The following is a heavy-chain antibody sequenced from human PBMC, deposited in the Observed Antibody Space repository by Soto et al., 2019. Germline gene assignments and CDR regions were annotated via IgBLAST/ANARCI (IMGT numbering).Heavy chain of an antibody. CDR2: INPSGDSR. J-gene: IGHJ6*02. CDR1: GFSFSDYF. CDR3: ARVKYDSSGYYYADLKYYYYGMDV. V-gene: IGHV1-46*01. D-gene: IGHD3-22*01. Sequence: ASVKVSCKASGFSFSDYFMHWVRQAPGQGLEWMGIINPSGDSRNYAQKFQGRVTITADKSTSTAYMELSSLRSEDTAVYYCARVKYDSSGYYYADLKYYYYGMDVWGQGTTVTVSS.